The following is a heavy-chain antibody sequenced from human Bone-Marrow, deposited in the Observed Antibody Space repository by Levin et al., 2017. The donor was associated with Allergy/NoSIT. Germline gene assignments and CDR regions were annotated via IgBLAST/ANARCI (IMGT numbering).Heavy chain of an antibody. CDR2: IYTSGST. V-gene: IGHV4-4*07. J-gene: IGHJ6*02. CDR1: GGSISSYY. D-gene: IGHD3-10*01. Sequence: ESLKISCTVSGGSISSYYWSWIRQPAGKGLEWIGRIYTSGSTNYNPSLKSRVTMSVDTSKNQFSLKLSSVTAADTAVYYCAREEGITMVRGVIGPYYGMDVWGQGTTVTVSS. CDR3: AREEGITMVRGVIGPYYGMDV.